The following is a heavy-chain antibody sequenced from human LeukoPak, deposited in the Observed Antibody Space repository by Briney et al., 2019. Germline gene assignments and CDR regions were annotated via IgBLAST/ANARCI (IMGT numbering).Heavy chain of an antibody. Sequence: GASVEVSCKASGGTFSSYAISWVRQAPGQGLEWMGGIIPIFGTANYAQKFQGRVTITADESTSTAYMELSSLRSEDTAVYYCARVGATNCSSTSCRYYYYYYMDVWGKGTTVTVSS. CDR3: ARVGATNCSSTSCRYYYYYYMDV. CDR1: GGTFSSYA. D-gene: IGHD2-2*01. CDR2: IIPIFGTA. J-gene: IGHJ6*03. V-gene: IGHV1-69*01.